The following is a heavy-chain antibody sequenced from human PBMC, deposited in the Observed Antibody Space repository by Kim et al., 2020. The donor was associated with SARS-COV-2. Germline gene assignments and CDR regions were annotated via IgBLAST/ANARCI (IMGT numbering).Heavy chain of an antibody. CDR2: IYYSGST. V-gene: IGHV4-39*01. J-gene: IGHJ5*02. Sequence: SETLSLTCTVSGGSISSSSYYWGWIRQPPGKGLEWIGSIYYSGSTYYNPSLKSRVTISVDTSKNQFSLKLSSVTAADTAVYYCARRSHYYDSSGYKVWFDPWGQGTLVTVSS. CDR3: ARRSHYYDSSGYKVWFDP. CDR1: GGSISSSSYY. D-gene: IGHD3-22*01.